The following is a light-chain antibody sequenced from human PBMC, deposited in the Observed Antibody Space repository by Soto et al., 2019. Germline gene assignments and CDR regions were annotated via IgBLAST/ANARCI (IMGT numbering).Light chain of an antibody. Sequence: EIVMTQSPATLSVSPGERATLSCRASQSVSSNLAWYQQKPGQAPRLLIYGASTRATGIPARFSGSGSGTAFTLTISSLQSEDFEVYYCQKYNNWPPLTFGGGTKVEIK. J-gene: IGKJ4*01. CDR1: QSVSSN. V-gene: IGKV3-15*01. CDR2: GAS. CDR3: QKYNNWPPLT.